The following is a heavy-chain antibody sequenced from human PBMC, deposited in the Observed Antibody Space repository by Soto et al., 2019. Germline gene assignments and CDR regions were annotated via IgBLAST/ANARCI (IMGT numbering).Heavy chain of an antibody. CDR1: GFTFDDFA. J-gene: IGHJ4*02. D-gene: IGHD4-17*01. V-gene: IGHV3-9*01. Sequence: GGSLRLSCTASGFTFDDFAMHWVRQVPGKGLEWVSGINWNTVNIAYADSVKGRFTISRDNGKNSLYLQMNSLKTEDTALYDFASGSHSDYGDYGYFEFWGQGALVTVSS. CDR2: INWNTVNI. CDR3: ASGSHSDYGDYGYFEF.